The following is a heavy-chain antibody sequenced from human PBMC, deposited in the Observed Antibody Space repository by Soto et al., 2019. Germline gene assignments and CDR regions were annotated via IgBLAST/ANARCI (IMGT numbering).Heavy chain of an antibody. CDR3: ARSIAVPSSHIDH. Sequence: ETLSLTCRVSGGSMSGYYWSWIRQAPGKGLEWIGYVYYTGSTNYNPSLQSRVTISVDTSNKQFSLSLRLVTAADTAVYFCARSIAVPSSHIDHWGQGIRVSVSS. D-gene: IGHD6-6*01. CDR1: GGSMSGYY. V-gene: IGHV4-59*01. J-gene: IGHJ4*02. CDR2: VYYTGST.